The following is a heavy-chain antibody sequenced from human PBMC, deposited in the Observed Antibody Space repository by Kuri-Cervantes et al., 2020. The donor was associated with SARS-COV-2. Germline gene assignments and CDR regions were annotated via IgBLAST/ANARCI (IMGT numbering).Heavy chain of an antibody. Sequence: GGSLRLSCAASGFTFSSYAMSWVRQAPGKGLEWVSAISGSGGSTYYADSVKGRFTISRDNSKNTLYLQMNSLRAEDTAVYYCARTASTVTTNPYRYYFDYWGQGTLVTVSS. CDR3: ARTASTVTTNPYRYYFDY. CDR1: GFTFSSYA. J-gene: IGHJ4*02. D-gene: IGHD4-11*01. CDR2: ISGSGGST. V-gene: IGHV3-23*01.